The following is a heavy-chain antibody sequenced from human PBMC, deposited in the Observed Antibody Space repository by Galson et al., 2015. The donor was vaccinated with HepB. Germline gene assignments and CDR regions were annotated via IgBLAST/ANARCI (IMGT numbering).Heavy chain of an antibody. D-gene: IGHD3-10*01. J-gene: IGHJ1*01. CDR3: SALGSYGECVNN. CDR1: GFSFTDVW. V-gene: IGHV3-15*01. Sequence: SLRLSCAASGFSFTDVWMSWVRQVPGKGLEWVGRIKGPSGATDYGAPVKGRFIISRDESKTILYLQMNSLKTEDTAVYYCSALGSYGECVNNWGQGTPVTVCS. CDR2: IKGPSGAT.